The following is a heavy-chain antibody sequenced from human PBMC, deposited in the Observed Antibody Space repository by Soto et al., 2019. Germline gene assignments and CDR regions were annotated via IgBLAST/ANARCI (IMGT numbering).Heavy chain of an antibody. CDR1: GFTFSSYA. J-gene: IGHJ4*02. Sequence: GGSLRLSCAASGFTFSSYAMHWVRQAPGKGLEWVAVISYDGSNKYYADSVKGRFTISRDNSKNTLYLQMHSLRAEDTAIYYCEKDANWEDHYWGQGTLVTVSS. CDR2: ISYDGSNK. D-gene: IGHD1-1*01. V-gene: IGHV3-30-3*01. CDR3: EKDANWEDHY.